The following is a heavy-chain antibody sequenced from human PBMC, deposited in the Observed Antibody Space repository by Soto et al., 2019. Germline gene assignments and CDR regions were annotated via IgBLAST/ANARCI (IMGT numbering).Heavy chain of an antibody. Sequence: PGGSLRLSCAASGFTFSSYAMHWVRQAPGKGLEWVAVISYDGSNKYYADSVKGRFTISRDNSKNTLYLQMNSLRAEDTAVYYCAIWGGGGGVASTPYRYFDSWGKATRFTVPS. J-gene: IGHJ4*02. V-gene: IGHV3-30-3*01. CDR3: AIWGGGGGVASTPYRYFDS. D-gene: IGHD3-16*01. CDR1: GFTFSSYA. CDR2: ISYDGSNK.